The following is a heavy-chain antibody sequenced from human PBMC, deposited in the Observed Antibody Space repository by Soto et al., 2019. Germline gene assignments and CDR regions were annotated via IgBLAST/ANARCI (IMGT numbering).Heavy chain of an antibody. CDR2: IYYSGST. V-gene: IGHV4-39*01. CDR1: GGSISSSSYY. Sequence: SETLSLTCTVSGGSISSSSYYWGWIRQPPGKGLEWIGSIYYSGSTYYNPSLKSRVSISVDTSNNQFSLKLSSVTAADTAVYYCASHGLSYYYYYYMDVWGEGTTVTVSS. CDR3: ASHGLSYYYYYYMDV. J-gene: IGHJ6*03. D-gene: IGHD3-16*01.